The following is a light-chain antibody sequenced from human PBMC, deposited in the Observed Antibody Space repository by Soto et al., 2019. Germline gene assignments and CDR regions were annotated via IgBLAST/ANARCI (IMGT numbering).Light chain of an antibody. J-gene: IGKJ2*01. V-gene: IGKV2-30*01. CDR3: MQGTHWPPYT. Sequence: DVVVTQSPLSLPVTLGRPASISCRSRQSLVYTDGDTYLNWFQQRPGHSPRRLIFRVSNRGSGVPDRFSGSGSGTDFTLKISRVEAEDVGVSYCMQGTHWPPYTFGQGTKLEIK. CDR1: QSLVYTDGDTY. CDR2: RVS.